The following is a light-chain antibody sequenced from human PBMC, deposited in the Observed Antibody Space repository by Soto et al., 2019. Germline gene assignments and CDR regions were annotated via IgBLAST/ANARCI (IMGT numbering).Light chain of an antibody. CDR1: QSVSSSY. J-gene: IGKJ4*01. Sequence: EIVLTQSPGTLSLSPGERATLSCRASQSVSSSYLAWYQQKLGQAPRVLIYGASSRATGIPDRFSGSGSGTDFTLTISRLEPEDFAVYYCQQYGRSPLTFGGGTKVEIK. CDR3: QQYGRSPLT. CDR2: GAS. V-gene: IGKV3-20*01.